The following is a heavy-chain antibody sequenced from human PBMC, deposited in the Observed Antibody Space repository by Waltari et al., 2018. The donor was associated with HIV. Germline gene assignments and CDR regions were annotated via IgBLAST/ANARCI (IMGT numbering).Heavy chain of an antibody. Sequence: QVQLQESGPGLVKPSETLSLTCTVSGGSISSYYWSWIRQPPGKGLEWIGYIYYSGSTNYNPSLKSRVTISVDTSKNQFSLKLSSVTAADTAVYYCARRRGSSEGPCDYWGQGTLVTVSS. J-gene: IGHJ4*02. CDR3: ARRRGSSEGPCDY. CDR1: GGSISSYY. CDR2: IYYSGST. D-gene: IGHD6-19*01. V-gene: IGHV4-59*08.